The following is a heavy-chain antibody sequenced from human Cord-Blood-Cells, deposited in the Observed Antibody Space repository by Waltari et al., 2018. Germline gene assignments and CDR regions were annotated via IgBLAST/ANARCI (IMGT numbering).Heavy chain of an antibody. CDR2: MNPNSGNT. Sequence: QVQLLQSGAEVKKPGASVKVSCKASGYTFTSSAVNRQSQDTGQGLEWKGWMNPNSGNTGYAPKFQGRVTMTRNTSISTAYMELSSLRSEDTAVYYCAMLEAPGRNNWYFDLWGRGTLVTVSS. J-gene: IGHJ2*01. CDR1: GYTFTSSA. V-gene: IGHV1-8*01. CDR3: AMLEAPGRNNWYFDL. D-gene: IGHD3-3*01.